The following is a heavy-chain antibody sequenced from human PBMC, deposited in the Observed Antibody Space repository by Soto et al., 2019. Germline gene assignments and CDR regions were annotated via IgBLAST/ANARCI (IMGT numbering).Heavy chain of an antibody. D-gene: IGHD4-17*01. CDR1: GDSVSSNSAA. CDR3: ARGAKSDYGDYPVDF. J-gene: IGHJ4*02. V-gene: IGHV6-1*01. CDR2: TYYRSKWHN. Sequence: QVHLQQSGPGLVKPSQTLSLTCAISGDSVSSNSAAWNWIRQSPSRGLEWLGRTYYRSKWHNDYAESVKSRIIIIPDTSKNQFSLQLNSVTPEDTAVYYCARGAKSDYGDYPVDFWGQGTLVTVSS.